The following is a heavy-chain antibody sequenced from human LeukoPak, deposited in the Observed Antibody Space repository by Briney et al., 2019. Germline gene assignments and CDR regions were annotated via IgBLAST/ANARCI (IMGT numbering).Heavy chain of an antibody. D-gene: IGHD6-19*01. CDR2: IDPNNGAT. CDR3: ARGHSRGWFTA. V-gene: IGHV1-2*02. Sequence: ASVKVSCKASGYTFTGYYMHWVRQAPGQGPEWMGWIDPNNGATHSAQKFQGRATMTRDTSISTAYMDLSRLTSDDTAVYYCARGHSRGWFTAWGQGTLVTVPS. J-gene: IGHJ5*02. CDR1: GYTFTGYY.